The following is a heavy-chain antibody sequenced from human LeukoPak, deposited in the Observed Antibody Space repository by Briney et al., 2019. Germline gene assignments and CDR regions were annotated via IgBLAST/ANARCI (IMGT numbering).Heavy chain of an antibody. Sequence: SETLSLTCAVYGGSFHGYYWSWIRQPPGKGLEWIGEINHSGSTNYNPSLKSRVTISVDTSKSQFSLRPSSVTAADTAVYYCAREISPADSSSAFDYWGQGTLVTVSS. CDR1: GGSFHGYY. CDR2: INHSGST. D-gene: IGHD6-6*01. CDR3: AREISPADSSSAFDY. J-gene: IGHJ4*02. V-gene: IGHV4-34*01.